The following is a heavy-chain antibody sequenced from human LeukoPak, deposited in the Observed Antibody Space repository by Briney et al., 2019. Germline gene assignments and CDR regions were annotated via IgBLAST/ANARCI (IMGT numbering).Heavy chain of an antibody. CDR1: GYTFTSYD. J-gene: IGHJ6*02. V-gene: IGHV1-8*01. CDR2: MNPNSGNT. CDR3: ARVGYCSGGSCYATYYYGMDV. Sequence: ASVKVSCKASGYTFTSYDINWVRQATGQGLEWMGWMNPNSGNTGYAQKFQGRVTMTRNTSISTAYTELSSLRSEDTAVYYCARVGYCSGGSCYATYYYGMDVWGQGTTVTVSS. D-gene: IGHD2-15*01.